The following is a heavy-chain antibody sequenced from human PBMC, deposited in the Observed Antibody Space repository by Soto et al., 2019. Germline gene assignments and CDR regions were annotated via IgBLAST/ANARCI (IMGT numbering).Heavy chain of an antibody. Sequence: QVQLVQSGAEVKKPGASVKVSCKASGYTFTSYYIHWVRQAPGQGLEWMGIINPSGGATSNAQKFQGRVTLTRDTSTSTVYMELSSLRSEDTAMYYCTRGVYCDGDCSPTVKVGMDVWGQGTTVTVSS. CDR1: GYTFTSYY. CDR3: TRGVYCDGDCSPTVKVGMDV. CDR2: INPSGGAT. V-gene: IGHV1-46*01. D-gene: IGHD2-21*02. J-gene: IGHJ6*02.